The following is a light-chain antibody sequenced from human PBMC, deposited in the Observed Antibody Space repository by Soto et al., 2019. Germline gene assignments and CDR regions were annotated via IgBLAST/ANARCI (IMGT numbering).Light chain of an antibody. CDR1: SGSIANNY. CDR3: QSFDSSSQV. Sequence: NFMLTPPHSVSESPGKTVTISCTRSSGSIANNYVQWYQQRPGSAPTTVIYEDNQRPSGVPDRFSGSIDSSSNSASLTISGLKTEDEADYYCQSFDSSSQVFGGGTKAHRP. CDR2: EDN. J-gene: IGLJ3*02. V-gene: IGLV6-57*03.